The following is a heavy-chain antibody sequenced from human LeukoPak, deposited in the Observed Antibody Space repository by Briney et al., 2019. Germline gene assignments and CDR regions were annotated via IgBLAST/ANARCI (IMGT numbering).Heavy chain of an antibody. Sequence: ASVKVSCKASGYTFTSYAMNWVRQAPGQGLEWMGWISAYNGNTNYAQKLQGRVSMTTDTSTSTAYMELRSLRSDDTAVYYCAREDDITIFGVVINPPDYWGQGTLVTVSS. D-gene: IGHD3-3*01. J-gene: IGHJ4*02. V-gene: IGHV1-18*01. CDR1: GYTFTSYA. CDR2: ISAYNGNT. CDR3: AREDDITIFGVVINPPDY.